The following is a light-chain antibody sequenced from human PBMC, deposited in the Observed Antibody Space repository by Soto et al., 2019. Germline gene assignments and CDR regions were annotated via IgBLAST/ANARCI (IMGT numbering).Light chain of an antibody. J-gene: IGKJ5*01. CDR3: QQYNNWPPIT. CDR2: GAS. CDR1: QSVSSN. V-gene: IGKV3-15*01. Sequence: EIVMTQSPATLSVSPGERATHSCRASQSVSSNLALYHQKPGQAPRLLIYGASTRATGIPARFSGSGSGTEFTLTISSLQSEDFAVYYCQQYNNWPPITFGQGTRLEIK.